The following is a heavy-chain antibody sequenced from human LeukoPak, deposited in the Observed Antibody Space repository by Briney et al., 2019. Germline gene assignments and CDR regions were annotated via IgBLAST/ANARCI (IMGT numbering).Heavy chain of an antibody. J-gene: IGHJ4*02. Sequence: KPSETLSLTCAVYGGSFSGYYWSWIRQPPGKGLEWIGEINHSGSTNYNPSLKSRVTISVDTSKNQFSLKLSSVTAADTAIYYCARGIESYGDYGYRGQGILVTVSS. CDR2: INHSGST. CDR1: GGSFSGYY. D-gene: IGHD4-17*01. CDR3: ARGIESYGDYGY. V-gene: IGHV4-34*01.